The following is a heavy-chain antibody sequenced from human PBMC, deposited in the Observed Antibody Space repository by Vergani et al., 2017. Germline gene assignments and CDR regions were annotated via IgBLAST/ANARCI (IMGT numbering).Heavy chain of an antibody. CDR1: GFTFSSYG. J-gene: IGHJ6*03. CDR2: ISYDGSNK. V-gene: IGHV3-30*02. CDR3: AKDPNYYGGKTPGGHYYYYMDV. Sequence: QVQLVESGGGVVQPGGSLRLSCAASGFTFSSYGMHWVRQAPGKGLEWVAFISYDGSNKYYADSVKGRFTISRDNSKNTVDLQMNSLRAEDTAVYYCAKDPNYYGGKTPGGHYYYYMDVWGKGTTVTVSS. D-gene: IGHD4-23*01.